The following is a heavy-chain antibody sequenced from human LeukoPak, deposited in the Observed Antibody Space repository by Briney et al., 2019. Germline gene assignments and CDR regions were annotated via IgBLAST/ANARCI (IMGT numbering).Heavy chain of an antibody. D-gene: IGHD1-1*01. CDR1: GFTFNTYA. V-gene: IGHV3-23*01. Sequence: GGSLRLSCAASGFTFNTYAMNWVRQSPGKGLEWVSAIGATSGTTFSADSVKARFTVSRDNSQNTLYFKMAGLRADDTAIYYCARALSYWNYFDSWGQGPLVTVSS. J-gene: IGHJ4*02. CDR3: ARALSYWNYFDS. CDR2: IGATSGTT.